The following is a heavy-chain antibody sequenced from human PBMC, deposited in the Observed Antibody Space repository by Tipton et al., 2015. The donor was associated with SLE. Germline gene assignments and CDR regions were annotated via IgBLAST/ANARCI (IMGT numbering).Heavy chain of an antibody. D-gene: IGHD3-3*01. V-gene: IGHV4-39*07. CDR3: ARGYDFSYMDV. CDR2: IYYSGST. J-gene: IGHJ6*03. CDR1: GGSISSSIYY. Sequence: TLSLTCTVSGGSISSSIYYWGWLRQPTGNGLEWIVGIYYSGSTYHNPSLKSRVTISIDTSENEFSLKLSSVTAADTAVYYCARGYDFSYMDVWGKGTTVTVSS.